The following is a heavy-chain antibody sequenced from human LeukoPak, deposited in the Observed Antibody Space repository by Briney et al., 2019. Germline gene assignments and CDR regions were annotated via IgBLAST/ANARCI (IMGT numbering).Heavy chain of an antibody. J-gene: IGHJ4*02. Sequence: SETLSLTCTVPGGSISNYYWSWIRQPAGMGLEWIGRIYASGSTNYNPSLKSRVTMSVDTFNNQFSLNLSSVTAADTAVYYCARTSARGAQFDYWGQGTLVTVSS. D-gene: IGHD3-10*01. CDR1: GGSISNYY. CDR3: ARTSARGAQFDY. CDR2: IYASGST. V-gene: IGHV4-4*07.